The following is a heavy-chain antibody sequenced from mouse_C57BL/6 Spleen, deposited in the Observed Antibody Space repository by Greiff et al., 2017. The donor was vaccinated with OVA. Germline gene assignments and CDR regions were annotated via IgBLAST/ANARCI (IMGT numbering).Heavy chain of an antibody. D-gene: IGHD2-4*01. CDR3: ARSDYDYYYARDY. CDR2: INPNNGGT. J-gene: IGHJ4*01. CDR1: GYTFTDYY. Sequence: VQLQQSGPELVKPGASVKISCKASGYTFTDYYMNWVKQSHGKSLEWIGDINPNNGGTSYNQKFKGKATLTVDKSSSTAYMELRSLTSEDSAVYYCARSDYDYYYARDYWGQGTSVTVSS. V-gene: IGHV1-26*01.